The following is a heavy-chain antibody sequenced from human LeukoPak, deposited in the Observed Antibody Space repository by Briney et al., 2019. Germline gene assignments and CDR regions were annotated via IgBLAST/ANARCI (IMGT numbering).Heavy chain of an antibody. D-gene: IGHD3-3*01. J-gene: IGHJ6*03. CDR1: GYSISSGYY. CDR2: IHSSGNT. V-gene: IGHV4-38-2*02. Sequence: PSETLSLTCTVSGYSISSGYYWGWIRQPPGKRLEWVASIHSSGNTYYSPTLKSRVTISVDTSQNQFSLNLTSVTAADAAVYYCARQVMDFWSGSIYYYYMDVWGKGTTVTVSS. CDR3: ARQVMDFWSGSIYYYYMDV.